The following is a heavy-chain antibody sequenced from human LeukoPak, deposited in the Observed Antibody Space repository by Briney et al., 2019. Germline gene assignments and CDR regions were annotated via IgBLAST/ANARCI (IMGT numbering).Heavy chain of an antibody. CDR2: INPSGGST. J-gene: IGHJ3*02. CDR3: ARDHTLLGAFDI. D-gene: IGHD2-21*02. CDR1: GYTFTSYY. Sequence: GASVKVSCKASGYTFTSYYMHWVRQAPGQGLEWMGIINPSGGSTSYARKFQGRVTMTRDTSTSTVYMELSSLRSEDTAVYYCARDHTLLGAFDIWGQGTMVTVSS. V-gene: IGHV1-46*03.